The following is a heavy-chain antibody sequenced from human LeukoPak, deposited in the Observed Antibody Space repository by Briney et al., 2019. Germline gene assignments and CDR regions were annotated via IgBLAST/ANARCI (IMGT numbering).Heavy chain of an antibody. CDR3: ARDGYSSGWFSRDYYNWFDP. D-gene: IGHD6-19*01. CDR1: GFTFSSYS. J-gene: IGHJ5*02. CDR2: ISSSSSYI. Sequence: PGGSLRLSCAASGFTFSSYSMNWVRQAPGKGLEWVSSISSSSSYIYYADSVKGRFTISRDNAKNSLYLQMNSLRAEDTAVYYCARDGYSSGWFSRDYYNWFDPWGQGTLVTVSS. V-gene: IGHV3-21*01.